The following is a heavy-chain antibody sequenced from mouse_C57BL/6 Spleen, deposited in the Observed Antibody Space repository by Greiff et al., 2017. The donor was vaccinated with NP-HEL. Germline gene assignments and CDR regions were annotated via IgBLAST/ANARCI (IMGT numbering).Heavy chain of an antibody. Sequence: VQLQQSGPGLVQPSQSLSITCTVSGFSLTSYGVHWVRQSPGKGLEWLGVIWSGGSTDYNAAFISRLSISKDNSKSQVFFKMNSLQADDTAIYYCARQIFYIYDGYQGFDYWGQGTTLTVSS. CDR2: IWSGGST. V-gene: IGHV2-2*01. CDR1: GFSLTSYG. D-gene: IGHD2-3*01. J-gene: IGHJ2*01. CDR3: ARQIFYIYDGYQGFDY.